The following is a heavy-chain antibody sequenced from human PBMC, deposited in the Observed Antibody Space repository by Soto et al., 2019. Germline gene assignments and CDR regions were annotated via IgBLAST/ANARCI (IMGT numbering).Heavy chain of an antibody. V-gene: IGHV1-18*01. Sequence: VASVKVSCKASGYTFTNYGIGWVRQAPGQGLEWMGWISAYNGNTHYPQRFQGRVTMTTDTSTSTGYMELRSLRSDDTAVYYCARAFRTVPFDYWGQGTTITVAS. CDR1: GYTFTNYG. CDR2: ISAYNGNT. CDR3: ARAFRTVPFDY. J-gene: IGHJ4*02. D-gene: IGHD2-2*01.